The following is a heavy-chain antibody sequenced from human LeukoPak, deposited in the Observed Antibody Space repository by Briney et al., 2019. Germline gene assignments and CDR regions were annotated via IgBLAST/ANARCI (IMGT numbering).Heavy chain of an antibody. CDR2: INPSGGST. D-gene: IGHD5-24*01. CDR3: SVRDGYNRPFDY. J-gene: IGHJ4*02. CDR1: GYTFTSCY. Sequence: ASVKVSCKASGYTFTSCYMHWVRQAPGQGLEWMGIINPSGGSTSYAQKFQGRVTMTRDTSTSTVYVELSSLRSEDTAVYYCSVRDGYNRPFDYWGQGTLVTVSS. V-gene: IGHV1-46*01.